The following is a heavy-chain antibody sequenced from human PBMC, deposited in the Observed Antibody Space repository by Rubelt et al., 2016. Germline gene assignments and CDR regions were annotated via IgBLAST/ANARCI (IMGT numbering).Heavy chain of an antibody. CDR1: GFTFSNYA. V-gene: IGHV3-23*01. CDR3: AKKTRYYDSDGYCDY. D-gene: IGHD3-22*01. Sequence: GGSLRLSCAASGFTFSNYAMTWVRQAPGKGLEWVSAIDSGAVNTYYADSVKGRFTIPRDNSKNTLYLQMNSLRAEDTAVYYCAKKTRYYDSDGYCDYWGQGTLVTVSS. J-gene: IGHJ4*02. CDR2: IDSGAVNT.